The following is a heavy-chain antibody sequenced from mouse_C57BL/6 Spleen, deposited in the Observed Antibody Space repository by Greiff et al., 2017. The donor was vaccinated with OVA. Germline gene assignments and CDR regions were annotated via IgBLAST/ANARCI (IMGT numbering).Heavy chain of an antibody. D-gene: IGHD1-1*01. V-gene: IGHV5-17*01. Sequence: EVKLVESGGGLVKPGGSLKLSCAASGFTFSDYGMHWVRQAPEKGLEWVAYISSGSSTIYYADTVKGRFTISRDNAKNTLFLQMTSLRSEDTAMYYCAKIYYYGSSWAMDYWGQGTSGTVSS. CDR1: GFTFSDYG. J-gene: IGHJ4*01. CDR3: AKIYYYGSSWAMDY. CDR2: ISSGSSTI.